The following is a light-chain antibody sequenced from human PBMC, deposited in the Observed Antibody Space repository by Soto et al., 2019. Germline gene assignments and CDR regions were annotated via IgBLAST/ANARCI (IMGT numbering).Light chain of an antibody. CDR1: STNIGAGYD. V-gene: IGLV1-40*01. J-gene: IGLJ2*01. Sequence: QPVLTQPPSVSGARGQRVTISCTGSSTNIGAGYDVHWYQQPPGKGPKLLIFENNKRPSGVPDRFSGSKSGTSASLAITGLLPEDEADYYCLSYDSGLSVVFGGGTKLTVL. CDR2: ENN. CDR3: LSYDSGLSVV.